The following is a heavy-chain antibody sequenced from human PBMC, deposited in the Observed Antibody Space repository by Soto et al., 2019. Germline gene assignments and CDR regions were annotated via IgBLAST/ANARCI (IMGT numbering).Heavy chain of an antibody. J-gene: IGHJ4*02. CDR1: GFTFDDYA. V-gene: IGHV3-9*01. CDR2: ISWNSGSI. D-gene: IGHD3-3*01. Sequence: GGSLRLSCAASGFTFDDYAMYVVRQAPGKGLEWVSGISWNSGSIGYADAVKGRFTGSRDNSKNTRYLQMNSLGAEDTALYHCAREYGHDLWYFDYWGPGTLVTVSS. CDR3: AREYGHDLWYFDY.